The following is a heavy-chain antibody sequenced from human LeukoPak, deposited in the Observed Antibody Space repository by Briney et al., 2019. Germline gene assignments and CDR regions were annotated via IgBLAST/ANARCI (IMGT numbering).Heavy chain of an antibody. V-gene: IGHV3-7*05. Sequence: QPGGSLRLSCAASGFTFSSYWMSWVRQAPGKGLEWVANIKEDGSRNHYVDSVKGRFTISRDNAKNSLYLQMSSLRAEDTAVYYCTRQLSGWYDADPYWGEGTLVSSSS. CDR2: IKEDGSRN. D-gene: IGHD6-19*01. J-gene: IGHJ4*02. CDR3: TRQLSGWYDADPY. CDR1: GFTFSSYW.